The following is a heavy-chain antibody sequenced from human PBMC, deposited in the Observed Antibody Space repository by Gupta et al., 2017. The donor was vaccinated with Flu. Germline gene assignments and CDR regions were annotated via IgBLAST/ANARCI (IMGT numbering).Heavy chain of an antibody. D-gene: IGHD3-16*01. V-gene: IGHV3-74*01. CDR1: GFTFRNYW. Sequence: EVQLVESGGGLVQPGGSLRLSCAASGFTFRNYWMQWVRQVPGKGLVWVSHIKSDGSDTTYADSVKGRFTISRDNAKNTLYLQMNSLRAEDTGVYYCVRDNYGVDYWGQGTLVTVSS. J-gene: IGHJ4*02. CDR3: VRDNYGVDY. CDR2: IKSDGSDT.